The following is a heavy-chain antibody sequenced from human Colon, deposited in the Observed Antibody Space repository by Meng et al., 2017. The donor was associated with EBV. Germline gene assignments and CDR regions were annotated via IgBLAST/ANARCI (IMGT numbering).Heavy chain of an antibody. CDR3: ARDTSTWGNKGLDH. D-gene: IGHD7-27*01. V-gene: IGHV4-30-2*01. J-gene: IGHJ4*02. CDR2: IYHSGST. Sequence: QLQLQESGSGLVKPSQTLSLTGVVSGDSVTNGGYSWSWLRQPPGKGMEWIGYIYHSGSTKYNPSLKSRVTISVDTSKNQFSLKLSSVTAADTAVYYCARDTSTWGNKGLDHWGQGILVTVSS. CDR1: GDSVTNGGYS.